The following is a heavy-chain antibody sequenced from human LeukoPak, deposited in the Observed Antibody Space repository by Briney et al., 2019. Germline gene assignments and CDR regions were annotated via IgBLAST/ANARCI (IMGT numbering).Heavy chain of an antibody. V-gene: IGHV3-74*01. CDR3: VSRYCSSINCYKASGSGAFDI. CDR2: INSDGSDT. J-gene: IGHJ3*02. Sequence: GGSLRLSCAASGLTFSSYWMHWVRQVPGKGLVWVSRINSDGSDTNYADSVKGRFTISRDNAKNTLYLQMNSLRAQDTALYYCVSRYCSSINCYKASGSGAFDIWGQGTMVTVSS. CDR1: GLTFSSYW. D-gene: IGHD2-2*02.